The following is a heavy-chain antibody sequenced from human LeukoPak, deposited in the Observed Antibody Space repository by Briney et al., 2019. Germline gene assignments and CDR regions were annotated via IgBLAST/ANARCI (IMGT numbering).Heavy chain of an antibody. CDR1: GGSISSYY. V-gene: IGHV4-59*08. CDR3: ARFGSNPYYFDY. J-gene: IGHJ4*02. Sequence: ASETLSLTCTVSGGSISSYYWSWIRQPPGKGLEWIGYIYYSGSTNYNPSLKSRVTISVDTSKNQFSLKLSSATAADTAVYYCARFGSNPYYFDYWGQGTLVTVSS. D-gene: IGHD3-10*01. CDR2: IYYSGST.